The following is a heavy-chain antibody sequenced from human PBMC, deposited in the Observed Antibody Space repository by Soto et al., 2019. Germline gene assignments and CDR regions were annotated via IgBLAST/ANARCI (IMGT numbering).Heavy chain of an antibody. CDR2: ISSSISYT. Sequence: PGGSLRLSCAASGFTFSDYYMSWIRQAPGKGLEWVSYISSSISYTNYADSVKGRFTISRDNAKNSLYLQMNSLRAEDTAVYYCARYIYGYVDYWGQGTPVTVSS. CDR1: GFTFSDYY. J-gene: IGHJ4*02. V-gene: IGHV3-11*06. CDR3: ARYIYGYVDY. D-gene: IGHD3-10*01.